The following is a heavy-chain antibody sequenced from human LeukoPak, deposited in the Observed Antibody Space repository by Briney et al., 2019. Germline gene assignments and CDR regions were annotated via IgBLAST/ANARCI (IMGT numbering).Heavy chain of an antibody. CDR3: AKGSTYYYDSSGYSYDAFDI. V-gene: IGHV3-23*01. CDR1: GFTFSSYA. D-gene: IGHD3-22*01. Sequence: QPGGSLRLSCAASGFTFSSYAMSWVRQAPGKGLEWVSAISGSGGSTYYADSVKGRFTISRDNSKNTLYLQMNSLRAEDTAVYYCAKGSTYYYDSSGYSYDAFDIWGQGTMVTVPS. CDR2: ISGSGGST. J-gene: IGHJ3*02.